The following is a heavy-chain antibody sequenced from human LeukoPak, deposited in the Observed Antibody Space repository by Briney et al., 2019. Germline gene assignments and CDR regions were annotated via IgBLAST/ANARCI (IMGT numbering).Heavy chain of an antibody. J-gene: IGHJ4*02. CDR1: GGSFSGYY. V-gene: IGHV4-34*01. D-gene: IGHD3/OR15-3a*01. CDR3: ARGWTLSKFDY. Sequence: SETLSLTCAVYGGSFSGYYWSWIRQPPGKGLEWIGEINHSGSTNYNPSLKSRVTISVDTSKNQFSLKLSSVTAADTAVYYCARGWTLSKFDYWGQGTLVTVSS. CDR2: INHSGST.